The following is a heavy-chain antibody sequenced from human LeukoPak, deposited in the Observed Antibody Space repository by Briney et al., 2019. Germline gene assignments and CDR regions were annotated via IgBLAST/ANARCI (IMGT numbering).Heavy chain of an antibody. Sequence: QPGGSLRLSCATSGFRFNDYWMSWLRQAPGKGLEWVANIKQDGSEKYYVGSVRGRFTISRDNARNSLSLQMNSLRAEDTAVYYCARDRVGASVYWGQGTLVTVSS. CDR2: IKQDGSEK. CDR1: GFRFNDYW. J-gene: IGHJ4*02. CDR3: ARDRVGASVY. D-gene: IGHD1-26*01. V-gene: IGHV3-7*01.